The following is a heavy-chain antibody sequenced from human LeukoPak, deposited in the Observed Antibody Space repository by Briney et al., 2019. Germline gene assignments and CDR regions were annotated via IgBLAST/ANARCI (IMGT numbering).Heavy chain of an antibody. Sequence: SETLSLTCTVSGGSISSYYWSWIRQPPGKGLEWIGYIYYSGSTNYNPSLKSRVTISVDTSKNQFSLKLSSVTAADTAVYYCARVPGSGGSGNTFDYWGQGTLVTVSS. CDR2: IYYSGST. J-gene: IGHJ4*02. CDR3: ARVPGSGGSGNTFDY. V-gene: IGHV4-59*01. D-gene: IGHD2-15*01. CDR1: GGSISSYY.